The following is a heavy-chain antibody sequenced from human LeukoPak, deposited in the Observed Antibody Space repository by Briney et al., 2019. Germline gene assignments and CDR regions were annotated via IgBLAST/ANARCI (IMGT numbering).Heavy chain of an antibody. Sequence: ASVKVSCKASGYTFTGYYMHWVRQAPGQGLEWMGWINPNSGGTNYAQKFQGRVTMTRDTSISTAYMELSGLRSDDTAVYYCARASTTMVRGVPDYWGQGTLVTVSS. V-gene: IGHV1-2*02. CDR3: ARASTTMVRGVPDY. CDR2: INPNSGGT. D-gene: IGHD3-10*01. CDR1: GYTFTGYY. J-gene: IGHJ4*02.